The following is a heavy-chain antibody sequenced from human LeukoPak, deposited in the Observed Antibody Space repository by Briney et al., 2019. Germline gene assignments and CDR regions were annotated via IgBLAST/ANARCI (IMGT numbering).Heavy chain of an antibody. CDR2: ISGSGGST. D-gene: IGHD3-3*01. V-gene: IGHV3-23*01. CDR1: GFTFSSYA. CDR3: AKAVTLFGVVWGAYFDY. J-gene: IGHJ4*02. Sequence: SGGSLRLSCAASGFTFSSYAMSWVRQAPGKGLEWVSAISGSGGSTYYADSVKGRFTISRDNSKNTLYLQMNSLRAEDTAVYYCAKAVTLFGVVWGAYFDYWGQGTLVSVSS.